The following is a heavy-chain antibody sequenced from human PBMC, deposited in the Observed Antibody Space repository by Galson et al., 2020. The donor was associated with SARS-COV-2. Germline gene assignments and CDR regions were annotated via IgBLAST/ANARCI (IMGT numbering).Heavy chain of an antibody. J-gene: IGHJ3*02. CDR2: INPSGGST. Sequence: ASVKVSCKASGYTFTSYYMHWVRQAPGQGLEWMGIINPSGGSTSYAQKFQGRVTMTRDTSTSTVYMELSSLRSEDTAVYYCARDPISCSSTSCYSGVTDAFDIWGQGTMVTVSS. V-gene: IGHV1-46*01. CDR3: ARDPISCSSTSCYSGVTDAFDI. CDR1: GYTFTSYY. D-gene: IGHD2-2*01.